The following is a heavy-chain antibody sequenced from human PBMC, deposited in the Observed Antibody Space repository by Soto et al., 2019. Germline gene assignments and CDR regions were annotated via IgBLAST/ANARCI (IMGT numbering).Heavy chain of an antibody. J-gene: IGHJ4*02. V-gene: IGHV4-4*07. CDR3: ARDIGSYAYGEGY. D-gene: IGHD3-22*01. CDR2: VYSSGTT. Sequence: SETLSLTCSVSGGSINSYWWSWIRQPAGKGLEWIGRVYSSGTTDYNPSLNSRATLSVETSKNQFSLKLSSVTAADTAVYYCARDIGSYAYGEGYWCQGIQVT. CDR1: GGSINSYW.